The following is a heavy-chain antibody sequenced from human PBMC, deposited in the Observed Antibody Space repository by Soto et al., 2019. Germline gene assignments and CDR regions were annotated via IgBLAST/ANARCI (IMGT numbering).Heavy chain of an antibody. CDR3: ARNVPTDFWSGSRTYYFDY. CDR2: ISSSGSTI. Sequence: RLSCAASGFTFSSYEMNWVRQAPGKGLEWVSYISSSGSTIYYADSVKGRFTISRDNAKNSLYLQMNSLRAEDTAVYYCARNVPTDFWSGSRTYYFDYWGQGTLVTVSS. CDR1: GFTFSSYE. V-gene: IGHV3-48*03. J-gene: IGHJ4*02. D-gene: IGHD3-3*01.